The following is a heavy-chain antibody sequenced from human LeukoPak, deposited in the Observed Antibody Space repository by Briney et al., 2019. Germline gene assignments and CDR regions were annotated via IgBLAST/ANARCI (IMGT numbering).Heavy chain of an antibody. Sequence: GGSLRLSCAASGFTFSSYGMSWVRQAPGKGLEWVSVISNSGGSTDYADSAKGRFTISRDNAKNSMYLQMNSLRAEDTAVYYCARGVDYYYYYMDVWGKGTTVTVSS. CDR1: GFTFSSYG. CDR2: ISNSGGST. V-gene: IGHV3-21*01. J-gene: IGHJ6*03. CDR3: ARGVDYYYYYMDV.